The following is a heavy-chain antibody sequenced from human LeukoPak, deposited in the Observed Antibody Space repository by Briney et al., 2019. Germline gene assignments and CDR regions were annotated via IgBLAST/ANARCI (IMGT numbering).Heavy chain of an antibody. CDR2: ISSSSSST. CDR1: GFTFSSYT. V-gene: IGHV3-21*04. Sequence: PGGSLRLSCVASGFTFSSYTMSWVRQAPGKGLEWVSAISSSSSSTSYADSVKGRFTISRDNSKNTLFLQLHNLRVEDTALYYCARDLHYYVAMDVWGQGTTVTVSS. D-gene: IGHD3-10*02. CDR3: ARDLHYYVAMDV. J-gene: IGHJ6*02.